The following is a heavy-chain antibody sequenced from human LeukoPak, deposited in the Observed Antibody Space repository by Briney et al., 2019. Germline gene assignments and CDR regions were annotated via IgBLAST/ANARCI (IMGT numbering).Heavy chain of an antibody. D-gene: IGHD3-9*01. CDR2: INHRGST. J-gene: IGHJ4*02. CDR1: GGSFSGYY. CDR3: ARASQDILTGYYRGGVDY. Sequence: SETLSLTCAVYGGSFSGYYWSWIRQPPGKGLEWIGEINHRGSTNYNPSLKSRVTISVDTSKNQFSLKLSSVTAADTAAYYCARASQDILTGYYRGGVDYWGQGTLVTVSS. V-gene: IGHV4-34*01.